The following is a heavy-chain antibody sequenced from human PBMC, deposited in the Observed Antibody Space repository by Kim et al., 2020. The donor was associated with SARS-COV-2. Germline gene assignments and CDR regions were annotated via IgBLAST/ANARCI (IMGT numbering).Heavy chain of an antibody. J-gene: IGHJ6*02. CDR3: AKDGQLALGADGMDV. D-gene: IGHD1-1*01. V-gene: IGHV3-30*02. Sequence: DTVKGRFTISRDNSKNTLYLQMNSLRAEDTAVYYCAKDGQLALGADGMDVWGQGTTVTVSS.